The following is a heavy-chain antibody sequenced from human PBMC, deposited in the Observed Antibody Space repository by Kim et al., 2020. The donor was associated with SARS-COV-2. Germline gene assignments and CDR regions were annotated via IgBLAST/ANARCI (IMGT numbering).Heavy chain of an antibody. CDR3: ASPPLSRYSSGWRDY. CDR1: GFTFSSYS. J-gene: IGHJ4*02. V-gene: IGHV3-48*04. D-gene: IGHD6-19*01. Sequence: GGSLRLSCAASGFTFSSYSMNWVRQAPGKGLEWVSYISSSSSTIYYADSVKGRFTISRDNAKNSLYLQMNSLRAEDTAVYYCASPPLSRYSSGWRDYWGQGTLVTVSS. CDR2: ISSSSSTI.